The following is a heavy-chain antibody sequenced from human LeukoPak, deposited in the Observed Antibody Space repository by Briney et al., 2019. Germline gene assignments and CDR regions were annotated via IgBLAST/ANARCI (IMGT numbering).Heavy chain of an antibody. CDR1: GGSISSGGYY. D-gene: IGHD6-6*01. V-gene: IGHV4-31*03. CDR2: IYYSGST. J-gene: IGHJ5*02. Sequence: PSETLSLTCTVSGGSISSGGYYWSWIRQHPGTGLEWIGYIYYSGSTYYNPSLKSRVTISVDTSKNQFSLKLSSVTAADTAVYYCARDEGSSRLFDPWGQGTLVTVSS. CDR3: ARDEGSSRLFDP.